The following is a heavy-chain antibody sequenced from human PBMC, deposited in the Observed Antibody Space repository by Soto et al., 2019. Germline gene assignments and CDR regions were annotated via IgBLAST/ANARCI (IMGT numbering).Heavy chain of an antibody. V-gene: IGHV3-30-3*01. D-gene: IGHD2-2*01. Sequence: QVQLVESGGGVVQPGRSLRLSCAASGFTFSIYAMHWVRQAPGKGLEWVAVISYDGSNKYYADSVKGRFTISRDKSKNTRYLQMNSLRAEDTAVYYCARARLDTPALDYWGQGTLVTVSS. CDR2: ISYDGSNK. CDR3: ARARLDTPALDY. CDR1: GFTFSIYA. J-gene: IGHJ4*02.